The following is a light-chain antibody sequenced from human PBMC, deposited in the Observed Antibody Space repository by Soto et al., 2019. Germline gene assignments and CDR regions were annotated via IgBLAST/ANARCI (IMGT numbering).Light chain of an antibody. CDR2: KAS. J-gene: IGKJ1*01. Sequence: DIQMTQSPSTLSGSVGDRVTITCRASQTISSWLAWYQQKPGKAPKLLIYKASTLKSGVPSRFSGSGSGTEFTLTISGLQPDDFTTYYCQQYTSYSRAFGQGTKV. V-gene: IGKV1-5*03. CDR3: QQYTSYSRA. CDR1: QTISSW.